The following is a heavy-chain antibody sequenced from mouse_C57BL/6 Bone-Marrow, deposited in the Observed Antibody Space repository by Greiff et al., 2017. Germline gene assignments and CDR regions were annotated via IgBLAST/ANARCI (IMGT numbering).Heavy chain of an antibody. J-gene: IGHJ4*01. V-gene: IGHV5-6*01. D-gene: IGHD1-1*01. Sequence: DVQLQESGGDLVKPGGSLKLSCAASGFTFSSYGMSWVRQTPDERLEWVATISSGGSYTYYPDSVKGRFTISRDNAKNTLYLQMSSLKSEDTAMYYCARQRFTTVVADAMDYWGQGTSVTVSS. CDR3: ARQRFTTVVADAMDY. CDR1: GFTFSSYG. CDR2: ISSGGSYT.